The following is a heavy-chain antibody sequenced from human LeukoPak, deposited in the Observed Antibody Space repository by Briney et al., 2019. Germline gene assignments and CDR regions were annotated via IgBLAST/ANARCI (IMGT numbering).Heavy chain of an antibody. CDR3: AKSSPTDY. CDR1: GFTFSNYW. Sequence: PGGSLRLSCAASGFTFSNYWIHWVRQAPGKGLVWVSRINNAGSITTYADSVKGRFTISRDNSKSALFLQMNSLRPEDTAVYYCAKSSPTDYWGQGTLVTVSS. J-gene: IGHJ4*02. CDR2: INNAGSIT. V-gene: IGHV3-74*03. D-gene: IGHD1-26*01.